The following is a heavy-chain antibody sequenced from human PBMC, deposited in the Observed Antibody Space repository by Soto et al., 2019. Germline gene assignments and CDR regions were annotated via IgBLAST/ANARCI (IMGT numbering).Heavy chain of an antibody. V-gene: IGHV1-18*03. D-gene: IGHD3-10*01. CDR2: INPYNGNT. Sequence: QVQLVQSGAEVKKPGASVKVSCKASGYTFTSYGISWVRQAPGQGLEWMGWINPYNGNTNYAQTLQGRVTMTADTSTSTADMELRSLRSDEMAVYYGARGGSGSYRVGWFDPWGQGTLVTVSS. CDR3: ARGGSGSYRVGWFDP. J-gene: IGHJ5*02. CDR1: GYTFTSYG.